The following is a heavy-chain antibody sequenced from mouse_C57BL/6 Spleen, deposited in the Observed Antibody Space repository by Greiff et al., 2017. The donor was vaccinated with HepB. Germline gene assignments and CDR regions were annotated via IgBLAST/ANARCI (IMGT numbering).Heavy chain of an antibody. CDR3: ARTGDSAWFAY. V-gene: IGHV5-17*01. J-gene: IGHJ3*01. CDR2: ISSGSSTI. CDR1: GFTFSDYG. Sequence: DVMLVESGGGLVKPGGSLKLSCAASGFTFSDYGMHWVRQAPEKGLEWVAYISSGSSTIYYADTVKGRFTISRDNAKNTLFLQMTSLRSEDTAMYYCARTGDSAWFAYWGQGTLVTVSA.